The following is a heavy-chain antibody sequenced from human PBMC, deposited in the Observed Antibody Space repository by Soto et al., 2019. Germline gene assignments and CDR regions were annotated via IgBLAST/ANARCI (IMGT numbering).Heavy chain of an antibody. CDR3: ATLLGSHQHYYFGIDV. CDR1: GYSMTSGGYY. J-gene: IGHJ6*02. V-gene: IGHV4-31*03. Sequence: QMQLQESGPELVKPSQTLSLICTVSGYSMTSGGYYWSWIRHLPGKGLEWIGYIYYSGGTQFNPSVKSRVSMSVDTSKNQFSLRLSSVTAADTAVYYCATLLGSHQHYYFGIDVWGQGTTVTVSS. D-gene: IGHD2-2*01. CDR2: IYYSGGT.